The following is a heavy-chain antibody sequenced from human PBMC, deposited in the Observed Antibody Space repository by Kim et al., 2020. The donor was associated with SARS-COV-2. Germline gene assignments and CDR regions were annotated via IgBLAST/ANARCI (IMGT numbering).Heavy chain of an antibody. CDR3: ARGSTMVRGVIPRPFDY. D-gene: IGHD3-10*01. V-gene: IGHV4-34*01. CDR1: GGSFSGYY. CDR2: INHSGST. Sequence: SETLFLTCAVYGGSFSGYYWSWIRQPPGKGLEWIGEINHSGSTNYNPSLKSRVTISVDTSKNQFSLKLSSVTAADTAVYYCARGSTMVRGVIPRPFDYWGQGTLVTVSS. J-gene: IGHJ4*02.